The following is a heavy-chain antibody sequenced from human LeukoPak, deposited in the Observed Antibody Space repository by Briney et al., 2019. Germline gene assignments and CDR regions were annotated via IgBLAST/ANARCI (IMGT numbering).Heavy chain of an antibody. D-gene: IGHD4-23*01. Sequence: SETLSLTCAVYGGSFSGYYWSWIRQPPGKGLEWIGEINHSGSTNYNPSLKSRVTISVDTSKNQFSLKLSSVTAADTAVYYCARVFGGPVSRRFDPWGQGTLVTVSS. CDR2: INHSGST. V-gene: IGHV4-34*01. CDR1: GGSFSGYY. CDR3: ARVFGGPVSRRFDP. J-gene: IGHJ5*02.